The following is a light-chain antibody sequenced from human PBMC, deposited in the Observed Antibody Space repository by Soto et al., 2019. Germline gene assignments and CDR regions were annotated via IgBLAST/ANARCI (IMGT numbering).Light chain of an antibody. J-gene: IGLJ1*01. CDR1: ISNTWGNS. CDR2: DAN. Sequence: QSLLAHPPSVSSAPGHKFTISFSGSISNTWGNSVSWYQQLPVTAPKLLIYDANKRPSGIPDRFSGSKSGTSATLGITGFKTGDEADYYCGSWDSSMSAYVFGTGTKVTVL. V-gene: IGLV1-51*01. CDR3: GSWDSSMSAYV.